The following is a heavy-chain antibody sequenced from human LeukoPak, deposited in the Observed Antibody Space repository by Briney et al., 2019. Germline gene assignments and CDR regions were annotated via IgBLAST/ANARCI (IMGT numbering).Heavy chain of an antibody. V-gene: IGHV3-23*01. CDR3: TRSFRGYDFYYFDY. CDR1: GFTFSSYA. CDR2: ISGSGGST. D-gene: IGHD5-12*01. J-gene: IGHJ4*02. Sequence: RGSLRLSCAASGFTFSSYAMNWVRQAPGKGLEWVSRISGSGGSTFYTDSVKGRFTISRDNSKNTLYLQMNSLRADDTAVYYCTRSFRGYDFYYFDYWGQGILVTVSS.